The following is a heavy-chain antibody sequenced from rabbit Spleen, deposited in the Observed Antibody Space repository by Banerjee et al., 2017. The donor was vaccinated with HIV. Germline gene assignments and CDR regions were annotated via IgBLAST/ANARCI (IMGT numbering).Heavy chain of an antibody. CDR3: ARGTGPAYGYVKL. D-gene: IGHD6-1*01. CDR1: GFSFSSGYY. V-gene: IGHV1S45*01. Sequence: QEQLEESGGGLVKPEGSLTLTCTASGFSFSSGYYMYWVRQAPGKGLEWIGCIYTGSDDTYYASWAKGRFTISKTSSTTVTLQMTSLTAADTATYFCARGTGPAYGYVKLWGQGTLVTVS. CDR2: IYTGSDDT. J-gene: IGHJ3*01.